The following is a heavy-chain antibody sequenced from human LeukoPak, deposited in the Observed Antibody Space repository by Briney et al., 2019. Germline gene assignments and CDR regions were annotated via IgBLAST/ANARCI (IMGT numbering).Heavy chain of an antibody. V-gene: IGHV3-23*01. CDR3: AKEGATKPYYYYYMDV. CDR2: ISGSGGST. D-gene: IGHD1-26*01. J-gene: IGHJ6*03. Sequence: GGSLRLSCAASGFTFSDYYMSCVRQAPGKGLEWGSAISGSGGSTYYADSVKGRFTISRDNSKNTLYLQMNSLRAEDTAVYYCAKEGATKPYYYYYMDVWGKGTTVTVSS. CDR1: GFTFSDYY.